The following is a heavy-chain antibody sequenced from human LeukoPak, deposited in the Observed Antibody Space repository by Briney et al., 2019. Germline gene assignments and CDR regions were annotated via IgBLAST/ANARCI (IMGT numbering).Heavy chain of an antibody. CDR3: ARDKGSGYDKGFDY. Sequence: GGSLRLSCAASGFTFSGYGMHWVRQAPGKGLEWVAVIWYDGSNKYYADSVKGRFTISRDNSKNTLYLQMNSLRAEDTAVYYCARDKGSGYDKGFDYWGQGTLVTVSS. J-gene: IGHJ4*02. CDR1: GFTFSGYG. D-gene: IGHD5-12*01. V-gene: IGHV3-33*01. CDR2: IWYDGSNK.